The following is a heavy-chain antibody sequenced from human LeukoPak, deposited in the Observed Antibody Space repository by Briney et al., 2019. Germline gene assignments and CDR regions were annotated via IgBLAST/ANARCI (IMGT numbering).Heavy chain of an antibody. CDR2: INHSGST. V-gene: IGHV4-34*01. CDR3: ARGLGSSTSRPPPENWFDP. Sequence: PSETLSLTCAVYGGSFIGYYWSWIRQPPGKGLEWIGEINHSGSTNYNPAPKRRVTISVDTSKNQFSLKLSSVTAADTAVYYCARGLGSSTSRPPPENWFDPWGQGTLVTVSP. D-gene: IGHD2-2*01. CDR1: GGSFIGYY. J-gene: IGHJ5*02.